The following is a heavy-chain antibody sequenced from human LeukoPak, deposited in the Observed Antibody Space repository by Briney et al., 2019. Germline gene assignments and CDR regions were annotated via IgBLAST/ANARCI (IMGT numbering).Heavy chain of an antibody. CDR2: VTSSGAST. Sequence: GGSLRLSCEASGLAFSRHAMTWGRQAPGKGLEWGSGVTSSGASTSHAESVQGRFTISRDNSNNTLYLQMNSLRAEDTAVYYCAKRSIPADREFYFNSWGQGTLVTVSS. J-gene: IGHJ4*02. CDR1: GLAFSRHA. V-gene: IGHV3-23*01. D-gene: IGHD2-2*01. CDR3: AKRSIPADREFYFNS.